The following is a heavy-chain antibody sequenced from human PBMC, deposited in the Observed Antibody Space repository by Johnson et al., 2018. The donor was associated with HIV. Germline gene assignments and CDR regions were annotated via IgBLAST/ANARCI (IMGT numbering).Heavy chain of an antibody. J-gene: IGHJ3*02. CDR1: GFTFSSYA. D-gene: IGHD7-27*01. CDR3: ARETGDGDAFDI. CDR2: ISYDGSNK. V-gene: IGHV3-30*04. Sequence: VQLVESGGGVVQPGRSLRLSCAASGFTFSSYAMHWVRQAPGKGLEWVAVISYDGSNKYYADSVKGRLTISRDNSKNTLYLQMNSLRAEDTAVYYCARETGDGDAFDIWGQGTMVTVSS.